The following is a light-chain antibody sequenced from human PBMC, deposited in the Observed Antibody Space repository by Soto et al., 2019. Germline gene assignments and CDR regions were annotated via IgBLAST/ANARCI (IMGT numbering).Light chain of an antibody. CDR3: CSYAGSNTLI. CDR2: DVN. CDR1: SSDVGGHNF. Sequence: QSALTQPRSVSGSPGQSVTISCTGTSSDVGGHNFVSWYQQHPGIAPKLMIYDVNNRPSGVPDRFSGSKSGNTASLTISGLQAEDEADYYCCSYAGSNTLIFGGGTKLTVL. V-gene: IGLV2-11*01. J-gene: IGLJ2*01.